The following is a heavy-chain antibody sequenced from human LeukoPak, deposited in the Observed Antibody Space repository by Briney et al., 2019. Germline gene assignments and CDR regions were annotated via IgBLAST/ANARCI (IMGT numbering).Heavy chain of an antibody. Sequence: SETLSLTCTVSGGSISSGDYYWSWIRQPPGKGLEWIGYVYYSGSTYYNPSLKSRVTISVDTSKNQFSLKLSSVTAADTAVYYCARGGGSHRQEYYFDYWGQGTLVTVSS. CDR1: GGSISSGDYY. V-gene: IGHV4-30-4*01. D-gene: IGHD4-23*01. CDR3: ARGGGSHRQEYYFDY. CDR2: VYYSGST. J-gene: IGHJ4*02.